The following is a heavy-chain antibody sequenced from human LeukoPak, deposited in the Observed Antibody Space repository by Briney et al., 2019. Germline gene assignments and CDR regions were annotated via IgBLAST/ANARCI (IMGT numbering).Heavy chain of an antibody. CDR1: GFTFSSYS. Sequence: GGSLRLSCAASGFTFSSYSMNWVCQAPGKGLEWVSSISSSSSYIYHGDSVKGRFTISRDNAKDSLYLQMNSLRAEDTAVYYCARDYEIYWGQGTLVTVSS. CDR3: ARDYEIY. D-gene: IGHD5-12*01. J-gene: IGHJ4*02. CDR2: ISSSSSYI. V-gene: IGHV3-21*01.